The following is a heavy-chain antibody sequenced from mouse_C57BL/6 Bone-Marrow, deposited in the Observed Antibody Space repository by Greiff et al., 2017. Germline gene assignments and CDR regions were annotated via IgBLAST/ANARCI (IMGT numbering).Heavy chain of an antibody. CDR2: INPGSGGT. CDR3: TRSPSDDYAMDY. V-gene: IGHV1-54*01. J-gene: IGHJ4*01. CDR1: GFAFTNYL. Sequence: QVQLQQSGAELVRPGTSVKVSCKASGFAFTNYLIAWVKQRPGQGLEWIGVINPGSGGTNYNEKFKGNATLTADKSSSTAYMQLSSLTSEDSAVYFCTRSPSDDYAMDYWGQGTSVTVSS.